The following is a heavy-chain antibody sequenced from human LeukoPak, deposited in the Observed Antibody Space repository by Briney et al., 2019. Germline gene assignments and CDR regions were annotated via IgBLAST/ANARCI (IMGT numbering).Heavy chain of an antibody. D-gene: IGHD6-19*01. Sequence: SETLSLTCTVSGGSTSSYYWGWIRQPPGKGLEWIGSIYYSGSTYYNASLKSRGTIFVDTSKNQFSLKLNSVTAADTAVYFCARQVVAVAGTGYFDYWGQGTLVTVSS. CDR2: IYYSGST. J-gene: IGHJ4*02. CDR3: ARQVVAVAGTGYFDY. CDR1: GGSTSSYY. V-gene: IGHV4-39*01.